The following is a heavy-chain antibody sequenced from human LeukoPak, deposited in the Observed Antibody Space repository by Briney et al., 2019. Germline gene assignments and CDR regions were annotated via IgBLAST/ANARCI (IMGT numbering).Heavy chain of an antibody. CDR3: ARDRQIDYYDSSGPHGDPYLHYGLDV. CDR1: GYTLTELS. Sequence: ASVKVSCKVSGYTLTELSMHWVRQAPGKGLEWMGGFDPEDGETIYAQKFQGRVTMTEDTSTDTAYMELSSLRSEDTAVYYCARDRQIDYYDSSGPHGDPYLHYGLDVWGQGTSVTVSS. V-gene: IGHV1-24*01. CDR2: FDPEDGET. D-gene: IGHD3-22*01. J-gene: IGHJ6*02.